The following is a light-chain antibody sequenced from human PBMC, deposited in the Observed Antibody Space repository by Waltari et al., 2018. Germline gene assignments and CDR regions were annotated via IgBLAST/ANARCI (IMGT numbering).Light chain of an antibody. J-gene: IGKJ2*01. V-gene: IGKV1-5*03. Sequence: DIQMTQSPSTLSASVGDRVTITCRASQSINTWLAWYQQKAGKAPKLLIYKASSLESGVPLRFSGSGSGTEFTLTISSLQPDDFATYYCQQYNSYSITFGQGTKLEIK. CDR3: QQYNSYSIT. CDR2: KAS. CDR1: QSINTW.